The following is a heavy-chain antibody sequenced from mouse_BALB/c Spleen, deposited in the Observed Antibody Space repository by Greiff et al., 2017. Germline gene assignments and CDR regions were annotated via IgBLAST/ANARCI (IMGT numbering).Heavy chain of an antibody. V-gene: IGHV5-17*02. CDR2: ISSGSSTI. D-gene: IGHD4-1*01. Sequence: EVQLQESGGGLVQPGGSRKLSCAASGFTFSSFGMHWVRQAPEKGLEWVAYISSGSSTIYYADTVKGRFTISRDNPKNTLFLQMTSLRSEDTAMYYCARPSELGNFDYWGQGTTLTVSS. CDR3: ARPSELGNFDY. CDR1: GFTFSSFG. J-gene: IGHJ2*01.